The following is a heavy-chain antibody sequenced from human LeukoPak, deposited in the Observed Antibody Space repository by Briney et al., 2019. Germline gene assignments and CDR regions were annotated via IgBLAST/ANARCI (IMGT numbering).Heavy chain of an antibody. V-gene: IGHV6-1*01. CDR3: ARALAAAGQNWFDP. CDR1: GDSVSSNSAA. J-gene: IGHJ5*02. Sequence: SQTLSLTCAISGDSVSSNSAAWNWIRQSPSRGLEWLGRTYYRSKWYNDYAVSVKSRITINPATSKNQLSLQLNSVTPEDTAVYYCARALAAAGQNWFDPWGQGTLVTVSS. CDR2: TYYRSKWYN. D-gene: IGHD6-13*01.